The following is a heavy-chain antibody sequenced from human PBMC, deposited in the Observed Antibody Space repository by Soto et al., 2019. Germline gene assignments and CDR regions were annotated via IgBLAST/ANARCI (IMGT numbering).Heavy chain of an antibody. V-gene: IGHV4-39*01. J-gene: IGHJ4*02. Sequence: SETLSLTCTVSGGSISSSSYYWGWIRQPPGKGLEWIGSISSSGSTYYKPSLKSRVAMSVDTSKNQFSIKLTSVTAADTAVYYCARSWPGDGGYDFWGQGTLVTVSS. D-gene: IGHD5-12*01. CDR1: GGSISSSSYY. CDR2: ISSSGST. CDR3: ARSWPGDGGYDF.